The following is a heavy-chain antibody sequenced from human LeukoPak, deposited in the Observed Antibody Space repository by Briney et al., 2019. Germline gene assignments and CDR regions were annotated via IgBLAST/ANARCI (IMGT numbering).Heavy chain of an antibody. CDR2: IDHSGRT. V-gene: IGHV4-34*01. Sequence: PSETLSLTCAVYGGSFSDYYWSWIRQPPGKGLEWIGEIDHSGRTNQNPSLKSRVTISVDTSKNQFSLRLSSVTAADTAVYYCATRVVTCDYWGQGTLVTVSS. J-gene: IGHJ4*02. D-gene: IGHD4-23*01. CDR3: ATRVVTCDY. CDR1: GGSFSDYY.